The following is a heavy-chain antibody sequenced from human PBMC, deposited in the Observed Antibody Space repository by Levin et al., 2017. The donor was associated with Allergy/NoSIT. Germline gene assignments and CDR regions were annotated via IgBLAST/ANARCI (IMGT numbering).Heavy chain of an antibody. J-gene: IGHJ4*02. V-gene: IGHV3-23*01. CDR1: GFTFSNYA. D-gene: IGHD3-22*01. CDR3: AKRCMACSGYHPIDY. Sequence: GESLKISCAASGFTFSNYAMTWVRQAPGQGLKWVSTISDSGVNTYYADSVKGRFTISRDNSKNTLYLQMNSLRAEDTAVYHCAKRCMACSGYHPIDYWGQGALVAVSS. CDR2: ISDSGVNT.